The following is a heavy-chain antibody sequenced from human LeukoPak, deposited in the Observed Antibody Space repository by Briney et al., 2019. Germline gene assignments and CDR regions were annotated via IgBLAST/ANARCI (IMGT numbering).Heavy chain of an antibody. CDR2: VYYSGRT. J-gene: IGHJ4*02. V-gene: IGHV4-59*12. CDR1: GGSISSYY. Sequence: PSETLSLTCTVSGGSISSYYWTWIRQPPGKGLEWIGYVYYSGRTNYNPSLKSRVTISLDTSKNQFSLKLSSVTAADTAVYYCARVWFGELAGVDYWGQGTLVTVSS. CDR3: ARVWFGELAGVDY. D-gene: IGHD3-10*01.